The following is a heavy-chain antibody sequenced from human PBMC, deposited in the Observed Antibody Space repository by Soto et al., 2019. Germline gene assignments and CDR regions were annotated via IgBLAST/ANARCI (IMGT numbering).Heavy chain of an antibody. CDR1: GFTFSSYG. CDR3: AKGSGHDFWSGYYAEIQCMDV. D-gene: IGHD3-3*01. J-gene: IGHJ6*02. V-gene: IGHV3-30*18. Sequence: QVQLVESGGGVVQPGRSLRLSCAASGFTFSSYGMHWVRQAPGKGLEWVAVISYDGSNKYYADSVKGRFTISRDNSKNTRYLQMNSLRAEDTAVYYCAKGSGHDFWSGYYAEIQCMDVWGQGTTVTVSS. CDR2: ISYDGSNK.